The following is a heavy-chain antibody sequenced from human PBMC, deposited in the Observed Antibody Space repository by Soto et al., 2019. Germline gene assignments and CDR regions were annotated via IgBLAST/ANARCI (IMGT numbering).Heavy chain of an antibody. D-gene: IGHD2-8*01. CDR2: VYYRGRS. J-gene: IGHJ4*02. Sequence: SETLSLTCTVSGGSVSNSNYYWGWIRQSPGKGLEWIGSVYYRGRSYSKSSVKSRVTISVDTSKNQFSLNLNPVTASDTAVYFCVSQRTSVLTQAYFDYWGPGALVTVSS. CDR1: GGSVSNSNYY. V-gene: IGHV4-39*01. CDR3: VSQRTSVLTQAYFDY.